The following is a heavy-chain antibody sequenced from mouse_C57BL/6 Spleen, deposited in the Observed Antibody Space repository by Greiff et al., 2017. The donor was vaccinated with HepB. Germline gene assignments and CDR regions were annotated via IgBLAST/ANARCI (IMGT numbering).Heavy chain of an antibody. CDR1: GYTFTSYW. CDR2: INPSNGGT. CDR3: ARSTYYSNYVDYAMDY. V-gene: IGHV1-53*01. Sequence: QVQLKQPGTELVKPGASVKLSCKASGYTFTSYWMHWVKQRPGQGLEWIGNINPSNGGTNYNEKFKSKATLTVDKSSSTAYMQLSSLTSEDSAVYYCARSTYYSNYVDYAMDYWGQGTSVTVSS. D-gene: IGHD2-5*01. J-gene: IGHJ4*01.